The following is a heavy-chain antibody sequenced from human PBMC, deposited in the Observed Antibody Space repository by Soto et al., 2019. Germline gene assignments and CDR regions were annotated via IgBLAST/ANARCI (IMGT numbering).Heavy chain of an antibody. CDR3: AHSLVGWTNGACYTDFDY. J-gene: IGHJ4*02. Sequence: QITLKVSGPTLVKPTQTLTLTCSFSGFSLSTSGVGVGWIRQPPGEALAWLALVLWNDERHYSPFLKGRLTINKDTSKNQVVLTMTNMDPVDNATYFCAHSLVGWTNGACYTDFDYWGQGTLVTVSS. CDR1: GFSLSTSGVG. V-gene: IGHV2-5*01. D-gene: IGHD2-8*01. CDR2: VLWNDER.